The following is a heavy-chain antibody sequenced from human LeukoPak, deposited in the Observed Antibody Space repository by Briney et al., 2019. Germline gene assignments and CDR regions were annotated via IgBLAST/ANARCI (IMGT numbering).Heavy chain of an antibody. V-gene: IGHV4-4*07. CDR3: ASSEYSSSSPDY. J-gene: IGHJ4*02. CDR2: IYTSGST. D-gene: IGHD6-6*01. CDR1: GGSISSYY. Sequence: SETLSLTCTVSGGSISSYYWSWIRQPAGKGLEWIGRIYTSGSTNYNPSLKSRVTISVDTSKNQFSLKLSSVTAADTAVYYCASSEYSSSSPDYWGQGTLVTVSS.